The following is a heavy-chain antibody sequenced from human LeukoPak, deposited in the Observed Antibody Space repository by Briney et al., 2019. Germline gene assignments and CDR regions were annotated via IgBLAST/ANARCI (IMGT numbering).Heavy chain of an antibody. J-gene: IGHJ4*02. CDR3: ARGYCTNGVCYPPTY. V-gene: IGHV1-24*01. Sequence: GASVKVSCKVSGYTLTELSMHWVRQAPGKGLEWMGGFDPEDGETIYAQKFQGRVTMTRNTSISTAYMELSSLRSEDTAVYYCARGYCTNGVCYPPTYWGQGTLVTVSS. CDR2: FDPEDGET. CDR1: GYTLTELS. D-gene: IGHD2-8*01.